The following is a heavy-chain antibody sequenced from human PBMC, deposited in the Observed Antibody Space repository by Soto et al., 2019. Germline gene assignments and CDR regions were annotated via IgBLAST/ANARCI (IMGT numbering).Heavy chain of an antibody. CDR3: ARGLTVINVCDY. J-gene: IGHJ4*02. CDR2: NIPIPRIA. D-gene: IGHD2-8*01. Sequence: SVKVSCKACRGSFNSYPSRLLRQAPGEGLEWMGRNIPIPRIANYAQKLQGRVTITADKYTSTAYIELRSLRSEDMVFYYCARGLTVINVCDYWGQGTLVTVSS. V-gene: IGHV1-69*02. CDR1: RGSFNSYP.